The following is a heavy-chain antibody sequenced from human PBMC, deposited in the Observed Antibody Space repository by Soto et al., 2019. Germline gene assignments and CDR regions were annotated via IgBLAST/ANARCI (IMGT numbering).Heavy chain of an antibody. D-gene: IGHD2-2*01. Sequence: GGSLRLSCAASGFTFSSYAMSWVRQAPGKGLEWVSTFSGSGTTTYYADSVRGRFTVSRDNSRNTLFLQMNSLRAEDTAVYFCAKDSSSVPAAFDYWGQGTLVTVS. CDR2: FSGSGTTT. CDR3: AKDSSSVPAAFDY. CDR1: GFTFSSYA. V-gene: IGHV3-23*01. J-gene: IGHJ4*02.